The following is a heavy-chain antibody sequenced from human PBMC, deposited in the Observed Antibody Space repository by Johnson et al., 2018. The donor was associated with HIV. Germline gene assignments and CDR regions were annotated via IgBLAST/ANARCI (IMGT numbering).Heavy chain of an antibody. CDR3: AREIIAAADDI. V-gene: IGHV3-30-3*01. Sequence: QVQLVESGGDLVQPGGSLRLSCAASGFTVNNKYMSWVRQPPGKGLEWVAFISYDGSNKYYADSVKGRFTISRDNSKNTLYLQMNSLRAEDTAVYYCAREIIAAADDIWGQGTMGTVSS. CDR1: GFTVNNKY. J-gene: IGHJ3*02. CDR2: ISYDGSNK. D-gene: IGHD6-13*01.